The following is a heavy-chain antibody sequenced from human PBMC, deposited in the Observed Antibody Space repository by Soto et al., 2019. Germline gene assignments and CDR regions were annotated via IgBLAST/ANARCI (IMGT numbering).Heavy chain of an antibody. V-gene: IGHV4-30-4*01. CDR2: IYDTWTT. J-gene: IGHJ3*02. D-gene: IGHD3-10*02. Sequence: QVQLQEAGPGLVRPSQTLSLTCTVAGGSMSENDYYWSWLRQSPGQGLQWIGYIYDTWTTSYSPSLKSRVTMSADTYRNQFSLKLTSVTADDTALYFCARGIVRGGFDIWGQGTLVTVSS. CDR3: ARGIVRGGFDI. CDR1: GGSMSENDYY.